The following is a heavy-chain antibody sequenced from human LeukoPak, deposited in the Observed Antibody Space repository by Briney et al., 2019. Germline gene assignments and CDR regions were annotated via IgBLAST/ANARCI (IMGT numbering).Heavy chain of an antibody. CDR2: ISYDGSNK. CDR1: GFTFSSYA. D-gene: IGHD6-19*01. J-gene: IGHJ4*02. CDR3: ASIDSGWYLTGFDY. Sequence: GGSLRLSCAASGFTFSSYAMHWVRQAPGKGLEWVAVISYDGSNKYYADSVKGRFTISRDNSKNTLYLQVNSLRAEDTAVYYCASIDSGWYLTGFDYWGQGTLVTVTS. V-gene: IGHV3-30*04.